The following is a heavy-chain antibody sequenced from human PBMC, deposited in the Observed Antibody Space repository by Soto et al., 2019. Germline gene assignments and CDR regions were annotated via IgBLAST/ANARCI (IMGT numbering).Heavy chain of an antibody. CDR2: IYSGGST. J-gene: IGHJ4*02. CDR3: ARFSVTVTTNY. D-gene: IGHD4-17*01. CDR1: GFTVSSNY. V-gene: IGHV3-53*01. Sequence: EVQLVESGGGLIQPGGSLRLCYAASGFTVSSNYMSWVRQAPGKGLEWVSVIYSGGSTYYADSVKGRFTISRDNSKNTLYLQMNSLRAEDTAVYYCARFSVTVTTNYWGQGTLVTVSS.